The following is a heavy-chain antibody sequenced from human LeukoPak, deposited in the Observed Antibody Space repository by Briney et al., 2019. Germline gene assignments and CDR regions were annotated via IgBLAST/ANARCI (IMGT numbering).Heavy chain of an antibody. CDR3: VSVKGDRGDYDRSHFDY. J-gene: IGHJ4*02. CDR2: IIPIFGTA. CDR1: GGTFSSYA. Sequence: ASVKVSCKASGGTFSSYAISWVRQAPGQGLEWMGGIIPIFGTANYAQKFQGRVTITADKSTSTAYMELSSLRSEDTGVYYCVSVKGDRGDYDRSHFDYWGQGTLVTVSS. D-gene: IGHD3-16*01. V-gene: IGHV1-69*06.